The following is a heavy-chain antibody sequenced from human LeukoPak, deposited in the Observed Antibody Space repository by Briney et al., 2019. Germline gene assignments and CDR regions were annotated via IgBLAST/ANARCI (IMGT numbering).Heavy chain of an antibody. CDR3: ATAYDIDV. CDR2: IYYTGTT. V-gene: IGHV4-59*01. CDR1: GGSISNSY. J-gene: IGHJ6*02. Sequence: PSETLSLTCTISGGSISNSYWSWIRQPPGKPLEWIGYIYYTGTTKYNPSLKSRATISLDTSKNQFSLKLTSVTAADTALFFCATAYDIDVWGQGTTVTVSS.